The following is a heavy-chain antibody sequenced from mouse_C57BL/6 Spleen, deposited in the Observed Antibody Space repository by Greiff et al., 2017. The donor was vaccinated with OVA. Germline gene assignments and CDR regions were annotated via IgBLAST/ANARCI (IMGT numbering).Heavy chain of an antibody. CDR3: ARNHYGSSYDY. Sequence: QVQLQQPGAELVMPGASVTLSCKASGYTFTSYWMHWVKQRPGQGLEWIGEIDPSDSYTNYSQKFKGKSTLTVDKSSSTAYMQLSSLTSEDSAVYYCARNHYGSSYDYWGQGTTLTVSS. J-gene: IGHJ2*01. CDR2: IDPSDSYT. CDR1: GYTFTSYW. D-gene: IGHD1-1*01. V-gene: IGHV1-69*01.